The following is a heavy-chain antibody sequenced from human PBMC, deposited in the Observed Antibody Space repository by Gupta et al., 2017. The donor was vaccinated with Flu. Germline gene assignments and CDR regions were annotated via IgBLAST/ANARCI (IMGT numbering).Heavy chain of an antibody. J-gene: IGHJ4*02. Sequence: EVQLVESGGGLVKPGGSLRLSCAASGFTFSSAWMNWVRQAPGKGLEWVGRIKSKTDGGTREYAAPAKGRFIISRDDSKNTLYLQMNSLRTEDTAVYHCSADFSGYDRGWGQGTLVTVSS. CDR1: GFTFSSAW. V-gene: IGHV3-15*01. CDR3: SADFSGYDRG. D-gene: IGHD5-12*01. CDR2: IKSKTDGGTR.